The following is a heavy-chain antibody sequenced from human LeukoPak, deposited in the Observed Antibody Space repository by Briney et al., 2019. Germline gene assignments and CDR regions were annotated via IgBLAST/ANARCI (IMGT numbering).Heavy chain of an antibody. D-gene: IGHD7-27*01. J-gene: IGHJ4*02. CDR1: GFTFSSYW. CDR3: ARPHWGFDS. V-gene: IGHV3-7*01. CDR2: IRQDGSEK. Sequence: PGGSLRLSCAASGFTFSSYWMSWVRQAPGKGLEWEASIRQDGSEKHYVDSVKGRFTISRDNAKNSLSLEMNSLRAEDTALYYCARPHWGFDSWGQGTLVTVSS.